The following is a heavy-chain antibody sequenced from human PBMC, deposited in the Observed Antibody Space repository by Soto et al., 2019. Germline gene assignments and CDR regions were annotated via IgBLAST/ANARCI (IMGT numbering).Heavy chain of an antibody. Sequence: SETLSLTCTVSGVTLTGYYWSWIRQTPGKTLEWIGCIYFNGTTNYNPSLKSRVTISLDMSKNQFSLKLSSVTAADTAVYHCARGKGTHKYWGRGTLVTISS. CDR2: IYFNGTT. CDR1: GVTLTGYY. V-gene: IGHV4-59*01. D-gene: IGHD3-10*01. J-gene: IGHJ4*02. CDR3: ARGKGTHKY.